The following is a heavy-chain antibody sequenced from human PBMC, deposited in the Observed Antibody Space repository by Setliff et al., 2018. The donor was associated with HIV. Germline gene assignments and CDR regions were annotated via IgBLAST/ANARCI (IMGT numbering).Heavy chain of an antibody. D-gene: IGHD1-26*01. CDR1: GGSISGSSYY. J-gene: IGHJ5*02. V-gene: IGHV4-39*01. CDR2: VHYSGAA. CDR3: ARYRSKLDWFDP. Sequence: SETLSLTCNVSGGSISGSSYYWGWIRQPPGKGLEWIGIVHYSGAAYYNPSPKSRVTISVDTSQNQFSLKLRSVTAADTAVYYCARYRSKLDWFDPWGQGTLVTVSS.